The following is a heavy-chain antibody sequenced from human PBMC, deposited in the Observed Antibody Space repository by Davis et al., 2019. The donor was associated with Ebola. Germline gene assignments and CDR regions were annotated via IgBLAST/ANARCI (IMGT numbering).Heavy chain of an antibody. CDR3: AKEAAVAGDLYYYAMDV. CDR2: IRYDGSNK. CDR1: GFTFSSYG. D-gene: IGHD6-19*01. V-gene: IGHV3-30*02. J-gene: IGHJ6*02. Sequence: GESLKISCAASGFTFSSYGMHWVRQAPGKGLEWVAFIRYDGSNKQYADSVKGRFTISRDNSKNTLYLQMNSLRAEDTAVYYCAKEAAVAGDLYYYAMDVWGQGTTVTVSS.